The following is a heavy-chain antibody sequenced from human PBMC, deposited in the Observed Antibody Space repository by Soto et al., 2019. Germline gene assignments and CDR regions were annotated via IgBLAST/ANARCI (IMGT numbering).Heavy chain of an antibody. J-gene: IGHJ6*02. Sequence: GASLKISCKGSGYSFDSFWIGWVRQMPGKGLEWMGLIYPGDSETRYSPSFQGQVTISADKSTNTAYLQWSSLKASDTAMYYCARPNAYSSSWYNYYGMDFWGQGTTVTVSS. CDR3: ARPNAYSSSWYNYYGMDF. V-gene: IGHV5-51*01. CDR1: GYSFDSFW. CDR2: IYPGDSET. D-gene: IGHD6-13*01.